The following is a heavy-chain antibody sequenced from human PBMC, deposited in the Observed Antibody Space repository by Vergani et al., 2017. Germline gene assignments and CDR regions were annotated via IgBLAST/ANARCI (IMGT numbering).Heavy chain of an antibody. D-gene: IGHD3-9*01. CDR2: IKQDGSEK. J-gene: IGHJ6*02. Sequence: EVQLVESGGGLVQPGGSLRLSCAASGFTFSSYWMSWVRQAPGKGLEWVANIKQDGSEKYYVDSVKGRFTISRENAKNSRYLQMNSRRAENTAWYYCARGANVLRYFDWSPRGVMDVWGQGTTVTVSS. V-gene: IGHV3-7*01. CDR3: ARGANVLRYFDWSPRGVMDV. CDR1: GFTFSSYW.